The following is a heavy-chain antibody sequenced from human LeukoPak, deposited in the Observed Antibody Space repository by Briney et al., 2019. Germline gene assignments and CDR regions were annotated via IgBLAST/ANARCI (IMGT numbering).Heavy chain of an antibody. CDR2: IIPIFGTA. J-gene: IGHJ3*02. V-gene: IGHV1-69*05. D-gene: IGHD3-22*01. CDR3: ARVARRYYDSSGPDAFDI. Sequence: SVKVSCKASGGTFNSYAISWVRQAPGHGLERMGRIIPIFGTANYAQKCQGRVTITTDESTSTAYMELSSLRSEDTAVYYCARVARRYYDSSGPDAFDIWGQGTMVTVSS. CDR1: GGTFNSYA.